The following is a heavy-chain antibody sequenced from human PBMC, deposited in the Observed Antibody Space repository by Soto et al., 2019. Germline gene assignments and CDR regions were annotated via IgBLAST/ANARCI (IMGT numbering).Heavy chain of an antibody. D-gene: IGHD3-16*01. Sequence: EVQMVETGGGLSQPGGSLRLSCAVSGFIVSSKYMTWVRQAPGKGLEWVSVIYTGGSTHYAESARGRFTISRDSSKNTLYLQMNSLGAEDAAVYYCTTYTGYGMDVWGQGTTVTVSS. V-gene: IGHV3-53*02. J-gene: IGHJ6*02. CDR3: TTYTGYGMDV. CDR1: GFIVSSKY. CDR2: IYTGGST.